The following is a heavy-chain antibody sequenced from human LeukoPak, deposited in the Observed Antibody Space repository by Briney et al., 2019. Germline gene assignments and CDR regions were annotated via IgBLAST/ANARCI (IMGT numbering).Heavy chain of an antibody. D-gene: IGHD2-2*01. CDR2: IDQDGSEK. V-gene: IGHV3-7*01. CDR1: GLTFSDFW. Sequence: GGSLRLSCAASGLTFSDFWMTWFRQAPGKGLEWVANIDQDGSEKYYLDSVKGRLTISRDNAKNSLYLQMNSLSVEDTAVYYCATSPRRYQLLEPDSWGQGTLVTVSS. J-gene: IGHJ4*02. CDR3: ATSPRRYQLLEPDS.